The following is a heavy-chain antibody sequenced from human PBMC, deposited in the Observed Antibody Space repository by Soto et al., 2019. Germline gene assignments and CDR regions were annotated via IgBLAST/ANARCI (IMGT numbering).Heavy chain of an antibody. D-gene: IGHD3-22*01. CDR3: ATYYANSGPINY. J-gene: IGHJ4*02. CDR2: INPEGSAK. Sequence: PGGSLRLSCAASGFTFSNCWMTWVRQAPGKGLEWVANINPEGSAKYYVDSVKGRFTISRDNAKNSLYLQMNSLRVEDTAVYYCATYYANSGPINYWGRGTLVTVSS. CDR1: GFTFSNCW. V-gene: IGHV3-7*01.